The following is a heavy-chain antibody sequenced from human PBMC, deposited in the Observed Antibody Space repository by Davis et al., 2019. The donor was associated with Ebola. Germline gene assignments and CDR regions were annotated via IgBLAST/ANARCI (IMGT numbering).Heavy chain of an antibody. Sequence: GESLKISCAASGFTFSSYSMNWVRQAPGKGLEWVSSISSSSSYIYYAGSVKGRFTISRDNAKNSLYLQMNSLRAEDTAVYYCAREGYYYDSSGYQYYFDYWGQGTLVTVSS. CDR2: ISSSSSYI. CDR1: GFTFSSYS. CDR3: AREGYYYDSSGYQYYFDY. D-gene: IGHD3-22*01. V-gene: IGHV3-21*01. J-gene: IGHJ4*02.